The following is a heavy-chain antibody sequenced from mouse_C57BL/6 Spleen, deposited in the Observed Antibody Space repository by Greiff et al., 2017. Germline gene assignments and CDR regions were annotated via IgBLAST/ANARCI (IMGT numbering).Heavy chain of an antibody. D-gene: IGHD1-1*01. CDR1: GYTFTSYT. CDR2: INPSSGYT. CDR3: ARAITTVVAENYFDY. V-gene: IGHV1-4*01. J-gene: IGHJ2*01. Sequence: QVHVKQSGAELARPGASVKMSCKASGYTFTSYTMHWVKQRPGQGLEWIGYINPSSGYTKYNQKFKDKATLTADKSSSTAYMQLSSLTSEDSAVYYCARAITTVVAENYFDYWGQGTTLTVSS.